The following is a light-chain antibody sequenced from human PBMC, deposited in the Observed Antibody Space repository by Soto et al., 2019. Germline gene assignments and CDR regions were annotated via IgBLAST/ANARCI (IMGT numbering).Light chain of an antibody. CDR2: GAS. CDR3: QQYYGTPRT. J-gene: IGKJ1*01. Sequence: DIVMTQSPDSLTVSLGGWATINCKSSQSVLYSSNNKNYLAWYQQKPGQPPKLLIYGASTRESGVPDRFSGSGSGTDFTLTISRLQAEDVAVYYCQQYYGTPRTFGQGTKVEIK. CDR1: QSVLYSSNNKNY. V-gene: IGKV4-1*01.